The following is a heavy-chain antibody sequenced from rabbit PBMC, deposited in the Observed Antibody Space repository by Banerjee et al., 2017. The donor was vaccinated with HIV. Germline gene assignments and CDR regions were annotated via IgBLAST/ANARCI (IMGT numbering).Heavy chain of an antibody. V-gene: IGHV1S45*01. J-gene: IGHJ4*01. Sequence: QEQLVESGGGLVQPGGSLTLTSKASGIDFSNYYYMCWVRQAPGKGLEWIGCIYAGSSAGTHYASWAKGRFTISKTSSTTVTLQMTSLTAADTATYFCARASTYDYFDLWGPGTLVTVS. CDR3: ARASTYDYFDL. D-gene: IGHD6-1*01. CDR1: GIDFSNYYY. CDR2: IYAGSSAGT.